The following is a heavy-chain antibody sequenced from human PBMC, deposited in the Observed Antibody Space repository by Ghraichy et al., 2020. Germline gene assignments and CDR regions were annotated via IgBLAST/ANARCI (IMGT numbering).Heavy chain of an antibody. D-gene: IGHD1-7*01. J-gene: IGHJ1*01. CDR2: LSHSGTT. CDR3: VRFERGTMAQE. V-gene: IGHV4-39*01. CDR1: GDSFSNTDYY. Sequence: SQTLSLTCTVPGDSFSNTDYYWGWIRQPPGKGLEWTGTLSHSGTTFSTPSLKNRVTISVDMSKNQLSLRLRFVTAADTAVYYCVRFERGTMAQEWGQGTLVTVSS.